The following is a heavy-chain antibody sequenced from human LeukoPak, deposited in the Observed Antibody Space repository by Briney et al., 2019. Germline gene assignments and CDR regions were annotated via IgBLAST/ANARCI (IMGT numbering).Heavy chain of an antibody. J-gene: IGHJ4*02. CDR3: TRDAHNFNDFDY. D-gene: IGHD5-24*01. V-gene: IGHV3-30*01. CDR2: VSSHGNDG. CDR1: EFTFSQFA. Sequence: GGSLRLYCAVSEFTFSQFAMHWVRQAPGKGLEWVAVVSSHGNDGYYADSVKGRFTISRDNSKNTLYLQIDSLRAEDTAIYYCTRDAHNFNDFDYWGQETLVTVSS.